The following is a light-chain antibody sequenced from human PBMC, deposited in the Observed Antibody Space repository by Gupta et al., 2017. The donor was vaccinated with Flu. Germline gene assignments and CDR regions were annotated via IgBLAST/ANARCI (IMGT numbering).Light chain of an antibody. J-gene: IGLJ1*01. Sequence: QSVLTQPASVSGSPGQSIAISCTGTNTDIGAYNYVSWYQHHPGKAPNLILYGVNNRPSGVSDRFSCSKSGNTAFLTIVGLQSEDDGDDFCIAYTSTNPFYVFGTGTKVTVL. CDR1: NTDIGAYNY. CDR2: GVN. CDR3: IAYTSTNPFYV. V-gene: IGLV2-14*03.